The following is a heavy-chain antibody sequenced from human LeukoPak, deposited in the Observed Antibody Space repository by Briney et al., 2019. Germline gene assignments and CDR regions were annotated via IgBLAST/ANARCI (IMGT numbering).Heavy chain of an antibody. CDR2: ISGSGGST. V-gene: IGHV3-23*01. J-gene: IGHJ4*02. CDR3: AKGQQLGSYNFEY. CDR1: GFTFSSYA. Sequence: GGSLRLSCAASGFTFSSYAMSWVRQAPGKGLEWVSAISGSGGSTYYADSVKGRFTISRDNSKNTLYLQMNSLRAEDTDVYYCAKGQQLGSYNFEYWGQGTLVTVSS. D-gene: IGHD6-13*01.